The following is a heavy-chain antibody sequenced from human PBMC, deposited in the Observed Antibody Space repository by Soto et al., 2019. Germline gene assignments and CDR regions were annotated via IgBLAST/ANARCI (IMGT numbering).Heavy chain of an antibody. CDR3: ARSHGDGLLWFGESNDAFDI. CDR2: IYYSGST. J-gene: IGHJ3*02. V-gene: IGHV4-39*01. CDR1: GGSISSSSYY. D-gene: IGHD3-10*01. Sequence: SETLSLTCTVSGGSISSSSYYWGWIRQPPGKGLEWIGSIYYSGSTYYNPSLKSRVTISVDTSKNQFSLKLSSVIAADTAVYYCARSHGDGLLWFGESNDAFDIWGQGTMVTVSS.